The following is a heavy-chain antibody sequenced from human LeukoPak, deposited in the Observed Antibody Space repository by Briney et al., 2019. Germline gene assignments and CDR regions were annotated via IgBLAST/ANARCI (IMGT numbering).Heavy chain of an antibody. CDR2: IYYSGST. J-gene: IGHJ1*01. V-gene: IGHV4-59*01. CDR3: ARGAICGGDCYSFQH. CDR1: GGSISSYY. D-gene: IGHD2-21*02. Sequence: PSETLSLTCTVSGGSISSYYWSRIRQPPGKGLEWIGYIYYSGSTNYNPSLKSRVTISVDTSKNQFSLKLSSVTAADTAVYYCARGAICGGDCYSFQHWGQGTLVTVSS.